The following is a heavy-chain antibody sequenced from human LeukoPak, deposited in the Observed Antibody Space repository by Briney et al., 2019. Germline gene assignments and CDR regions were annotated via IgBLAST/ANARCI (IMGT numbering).Heavy chain of an antibody. CDR3: AREFRVAAAGPARDDY. CDR1: GYTFTSYY. D-gene: IGHD6-13*01. J-gene: IGHJ4*02. V-gene: IGHV1-46*01. Sequence: ASVKVSCKASGYTFTSYYMHWVRQAPGQGLEWMGIINPIGGSTSYAQKFQGRVTMTRDTSTSTVYMELSSLRSEDTAVYYCAREFRVAAAGPARDDYWGQGTLVTVSS. CDR2: INPIGGST.